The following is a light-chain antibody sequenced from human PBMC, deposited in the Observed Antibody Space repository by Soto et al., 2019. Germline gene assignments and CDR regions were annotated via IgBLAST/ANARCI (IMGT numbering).Light chain of an antibody. CDR3: QQYNNWPLT. V-gene: IGKV3-15*01. CDR2: GES. CDR1: QSVSSN. J-gene: IGKJ1*01. Sequence: EVVMTQSPATLSLSPGDSATLSCRASQSVSSNLAWYQQKTGQAPRILIYGESTRATGIPDRFSGSGSGTDLNLTISRLQSEDFAVYYCQQYNNWPLTFGQGTKVDI.